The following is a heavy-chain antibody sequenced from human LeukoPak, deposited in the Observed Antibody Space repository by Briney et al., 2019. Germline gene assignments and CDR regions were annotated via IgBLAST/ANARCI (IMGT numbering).Heavy chain of an antibody. CDR3: ATDYGGNSAVHFF. Sequence: SETLSLTCTVSGGSISSSSYYWSWIRQPPGKGLEWIGEINHSGSTNYNPSLKSRATISVDTSKNQFSLKLSSVTAADTAVYYCATDYGGNSAVHFFWGQGTLVTVSS. D-gene: IGHD4-23*01. J-gene: IGHJ4*02. CDR1: GGSISSSSYY. V-gene: IGHV4-39*07. CDR2: INHSGST.